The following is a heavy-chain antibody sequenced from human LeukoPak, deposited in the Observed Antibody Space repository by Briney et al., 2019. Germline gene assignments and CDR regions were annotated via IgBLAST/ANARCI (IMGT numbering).Heavy chain of an antibody. Sequence: GASVKVSCKASGYTFTNFAMHWVRQAPGQRLEWMGWINAGNGDTKYSQNFQGRVTITRDTSANTVNMELTSLRSEDTAVYFCARDKALTTSYGMDVWGQGTTVTVSS. CDR1: GYTFTNFA. J-gene: IGHJ6*02. D-gene: IGHD2/OR15-2a*01. CDR3: ARDKALTTSYGMDV. V-gene: IGHV1-3*01. CDR2: INAGNGDT.